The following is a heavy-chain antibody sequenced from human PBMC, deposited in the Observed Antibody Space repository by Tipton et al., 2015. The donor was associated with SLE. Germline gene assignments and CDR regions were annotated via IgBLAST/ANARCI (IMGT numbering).Heavy chain of an antibody. CDR1: GGSISSHY. Sequence: TLSLTCTVSGGSISSHYWSWIRQPPGKGLEWIGYIYYSGSTNYNPSLKSRVTISVDTSKKQFSLNLSSVTAADTAMYYCARDRSSSWGGNAFDIWGQGTMVTVSS. D-gene: IGHD6-13*01. V-gene: IGHV4-59*11. CDR3: ARDRSSSWGGNAFDI. CDR2: IYYSGST. J-gene: IGHJ3*02.